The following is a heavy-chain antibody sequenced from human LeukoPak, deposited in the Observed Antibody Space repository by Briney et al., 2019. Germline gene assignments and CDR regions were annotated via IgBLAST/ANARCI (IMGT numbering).Heavy chain of an antibody. CDR1: GGSISSYY. J-gene: IGHJ3*02. CDR2: IYYSGST. V-gene: IGHV4-59*01. D-gene: IGHD3-16*01. CDR3: AGLMGDAFDI. Sequence: SETLSFTCTVSGGSISSYYWSWIRQPPGKGLEWIGYIYYSGSTNYNPSLKSRVTISVDTSKNQFSLKLSSVTAADTAVYYCAGLMGDAFDIWGQGTMVTVSS.